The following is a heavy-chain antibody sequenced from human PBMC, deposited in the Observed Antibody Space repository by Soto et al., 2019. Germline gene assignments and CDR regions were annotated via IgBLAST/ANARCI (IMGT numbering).Heavy chain of an antibody. Sequence: GGSLRLSCAASGFTFSSYAMHWVRQAPGKGLEWVAVISYDGSNKYYADSVKGRFTISRDNSKNTLYLQMNSLRAEDTAVYYCARDPEQWLVLRVGGPEVGQKDYGMDVWGQGTTVTVSS. CDR2: ISYDGSNK. D-gene: IGHD6-19*01. J-gene: IGHJ6*02. CDR1: GFTFSSYA. V-gene: IGHV3-30-3*01. CDR3: ARDPEQWLVLRVGGPEVGQKDYGMDV.